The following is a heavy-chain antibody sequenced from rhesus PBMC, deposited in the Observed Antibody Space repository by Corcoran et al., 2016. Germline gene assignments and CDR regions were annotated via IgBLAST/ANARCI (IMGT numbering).Heavy chain of an antibody. Sequence: QVQLVQSGAEVKKPGASVKLSCTASGYTFPSSYINWVSQSPGKVLEWMGGMNHSKGNTGDAQKCQGRGTMTRDTSTSTAYMELSSLRSEDTAVYYCTRGSSGWPWHYWGQGVLVTVSS. CDR3: TRGSSGWPWHY. V-gene: IGHV1S9*01. CDR2: MNHSKGNT. J-gene: IGHJ4*01. D-gene: IGHD6-31*01. CDR1: GYTFPSSY.